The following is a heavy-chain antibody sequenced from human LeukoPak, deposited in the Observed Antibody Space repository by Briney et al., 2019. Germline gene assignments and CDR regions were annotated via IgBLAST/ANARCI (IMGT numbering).Heavy chain of an antibody. V-gene: IGHV3-49*04. J-gene: IGHJ3*02. CDR3: TRILLKWELPGSDAFDI. CDR2: IRSKAYGATT. D-gene: IGHD1-26*01. Sequence: PGGSLRLSCVASGFTFSNYWMTWVREAPGKGLEWVGFIRSKAYGATTEYAASLKDRFTISRDDSKSIAYLQVNSLKTEDTAVYYCTRILLKWELPGSDAFDIWGEGTMVTVSS. CDR1: GFTFSNYW.